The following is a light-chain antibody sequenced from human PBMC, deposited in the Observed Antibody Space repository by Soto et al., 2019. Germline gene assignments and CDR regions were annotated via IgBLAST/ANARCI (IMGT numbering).Light chain of an antibody. J-gene: IGKJ1*01. CDR2: DAS. CDR1: QSVSSY. Sequence: EIVLTQSPATLSLSPGERATLSCRASQSVSSYLAWYQQKPGQAPRLLIYDASNRATGIPARFSGSGSGTDVNLTISSLEPEDFAVYYCQQRSYWPRTFGQGTKVEIK. V-gene: IGKV3-11*01. CDR3: QQRSYWPRT.